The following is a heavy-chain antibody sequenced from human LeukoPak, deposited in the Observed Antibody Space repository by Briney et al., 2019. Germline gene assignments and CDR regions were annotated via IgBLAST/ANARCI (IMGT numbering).Heavy chain of an antibody. CDR1: GGTFSSYA. J-gene: IGHJ4*02. Sequence: ASVKVSCKASGGTFSSYAISWVRQAPGQGLEWMGGIIPIFGTANYAQKFQGRVTMTRDTSTSTVYMELSSLRSEDTAVYYCARDRGGVVIIEYYFDYWGQGTLVTVSS. CDR2: IIPIFGTA. CDR3: ARDRGGVVIIEYYFDY. V-gene: IGHV1-69*05. D-gene: IGHD3-3*01.